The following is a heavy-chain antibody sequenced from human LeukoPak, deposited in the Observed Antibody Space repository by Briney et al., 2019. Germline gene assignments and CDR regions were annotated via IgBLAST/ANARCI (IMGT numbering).Heavy chain of an antibody. D-gene: IGHD4-17*01. Sequence: PGGSLRLSCAASGFTFSSYGMHWVRQAPGKGLEWVAVISYDGSNKYYADSVKGRFTISRDNSKNTLYLQMNSLRAEDTAVYYCAGATHYWGQGTLVTVSS. CDR2: ISYDGSNK. CDR3: AGATHY. J-gene: IGHJ4*02. V-gene: IGHV3-30*19. CDR1: GFTFSSYG.